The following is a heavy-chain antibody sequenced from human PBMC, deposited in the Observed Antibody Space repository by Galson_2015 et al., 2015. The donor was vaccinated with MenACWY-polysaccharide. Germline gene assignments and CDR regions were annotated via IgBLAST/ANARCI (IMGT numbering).Heavy chain of an antibody. CDR2: INPNSGGT. CDR3: ARDTRTIAARPSTPDY. J-gene: IGHJ4*02. Sequence: SVKVSCKASGYTFTGYYMHWVRQAPGQGLEWMGWINPNSGGTNYAQKFQGRVTMTRDTSISPAYMELSRLRSDDTAVYYCARDTRTIAARPSTPDYWGQGTLVAVSS. CDR1: GYTFTGYY. D-gene: IGHD6-6*01. V-gene: IGHV1-2*02.